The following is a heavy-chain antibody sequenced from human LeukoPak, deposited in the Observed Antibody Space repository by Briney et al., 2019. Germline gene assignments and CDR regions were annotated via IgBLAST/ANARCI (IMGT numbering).Heavy chain of an antibody. Sequence: GGSLRLSCAASGFTLNIYAMNWVRQALGKGLDWVSSLTGSGRDTYYTDSVKGRFTISRDNSKNTLYLQMNSLRPDDTAVYYCAKIAATDPIDFWGQGTLVTVSS. D-gene: IGHD6-13*01. V-gene: IGHV3-23*01. J-gene: IGHJ4*02. CDR3: AKIAATDPIDF. CDR2: LTGSGRDT. CDR1: GFTLNIYA.